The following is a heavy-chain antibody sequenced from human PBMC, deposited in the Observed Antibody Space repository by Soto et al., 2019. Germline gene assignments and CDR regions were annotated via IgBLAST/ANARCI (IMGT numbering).Heavy chain of an antibody. Sequence: QGQLVQSGAEVKKPGASVKVSCKASGYTFTRYGISWVRQAPGQGLEWMGWISGYNGDTKYAQKFQGRVTMTVDTSXXTAYMERRSMTSDDRAVYYCAKNGHPPYYYYGMDVWGQGTTVTVSS. V-gene: IGHV1-18*01. CDR3: AKNGHPPYYYYGMDV. J-gene: IGHJ6*02. CDR1: GYTFTRYG. CDR2: ISGYNGDT. D-gene: IGHD2-8*01.